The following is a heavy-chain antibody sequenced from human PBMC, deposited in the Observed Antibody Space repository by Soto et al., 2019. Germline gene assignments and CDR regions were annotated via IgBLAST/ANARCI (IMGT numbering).Heavy chain of an antibody. CDR3: AAALRDGYNLRPFDY. CDR2: IVVGSGNT. J-gene: IGHJ4*02. CDR1: GFTFTSSA. D-gene: IGHD5-12*01. V-gene: IGHV1-58*01. Sequence: QMQLVQSGPEVKKPGTSVKVSCKASGFTFTSSAVQWVRQARGQRLEWIGWIVVGSGNTNYAQKFQERVTITRDMSTSTAYMELSSLRSEDTAVYYCAAALRDGYNLRPFDYWGQGTLVTVSS.